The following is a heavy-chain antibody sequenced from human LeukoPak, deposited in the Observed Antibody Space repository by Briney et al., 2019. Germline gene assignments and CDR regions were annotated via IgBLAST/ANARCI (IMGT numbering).Heavy chain of an antibody. Sequence: GGSLRLSCAASGFTFDDYAMHWVRQAPGKGLEWVSYISSSGSTIYYADSVKGRFTISRDNAKNSLYLQMNSLRAEDTAVYYCARGDDILTGYQGSYGMDVWGQGTTVTVSS. CDR1: GFTFDDYA. D-gene: IGHD3-9*01. J-gene: IGHJ6*02. CDR3: ARGDDILTGYQGSYGMDV. V-gene: IGHV3-11*04. CDR2: ISSSGSTI.